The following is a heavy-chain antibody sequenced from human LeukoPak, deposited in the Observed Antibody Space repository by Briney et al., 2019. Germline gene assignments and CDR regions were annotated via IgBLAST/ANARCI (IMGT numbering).Heavy chain of an antibody. CDR3: ARGRSAVAGIAGFDY. V-gene: IGHV3-21*01. D-gene: IGHD6-19*01. J-gene: IGHJ4*02. Sequence: GGSLRLSCAASGFSFSSYSMTWVRQAPGKGLEWVSSISSSSSYKYYADSMKGRFAISRDNAENSLFLQMNSLRAEDTAVYYCARGRSAVAGIAGFDYWGQGSLVTVSS. CDR2: ISSSSSYK. CDR1: GFSFSSYS.